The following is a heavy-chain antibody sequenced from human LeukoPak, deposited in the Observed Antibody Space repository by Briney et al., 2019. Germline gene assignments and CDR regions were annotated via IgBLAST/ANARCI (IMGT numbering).Heavy chain of an antibody. CDR2: IYYSGST. Sequence: SETLSLTCTVSGGSIGSSSYYWGWIRQPPGKGLEWIGSIYYSGSTYYNPSLKSRVTISVDTSKNQFSLKLSSVTAADTAVYYCARDESAMVDYWGQGTLVTVSS. D-gene: IGHD5-18*01. J-gene: IGHJ4*02. CDR3: ARDESAMVDY. CDR1: GGSIGSSSYY. V-gene: IGHV4-39*07.